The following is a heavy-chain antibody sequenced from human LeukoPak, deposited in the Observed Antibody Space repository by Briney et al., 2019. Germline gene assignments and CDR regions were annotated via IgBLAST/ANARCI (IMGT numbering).Heavy chain of an antibody. CDR1: GYSISSGYF. J-gene: IGHJ5*02. D-gene: IGHD3-10*01. Sequence: SETLSLTCTVSGYSISSGYFWGWIRQPPGKGLEWIGSMYHSGITYYNPPLKSRVTISEDTSKKQFSLKLRSVTAADTAVYYCARGPRFGELLWHWFDPWGQGTLVTVSS. CDR3: ARGPRFGELLWHWFDP. CDR2: MYHSGIT. V-gene: IGHV4-38-2*02.